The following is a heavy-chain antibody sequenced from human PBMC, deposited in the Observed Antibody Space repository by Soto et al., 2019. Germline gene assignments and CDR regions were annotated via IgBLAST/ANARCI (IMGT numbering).Heavy chain of an antibody. V-gene: IGHV3-30-3*01. CDR2: ISYDGSNK. CDR3: ARDRDSSGWYGGIDY. Sequence: GGSLRLSCAASGFTFSRYAMHWVRQAPGKGLEWVAVISYDGSNKYYADSVKGRFTISRDNSKNTLYLQMNSLRAEDTAVYYCARDRDSSGWYGGIDYWGQGTLVTVSS. CDR1: GFTFSRYA. D-gene: IGHD6-19*01. J-gene: IGHJ4*02.